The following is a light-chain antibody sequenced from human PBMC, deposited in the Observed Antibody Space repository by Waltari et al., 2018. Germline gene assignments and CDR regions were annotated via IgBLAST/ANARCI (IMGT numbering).Light chain of an antibody. CDR3: QAWDSNTVV. CDR2: QHN. J-gene: IGLJ2*01. CDR1: KLGGKQ. V-gene: IGLV3-1*01. Sequence: SYELTQPPSVSVSPGQTASITCSGDKLGGKQGSWYQFRAGQSPILVISQHNQRPSGIPERFSGSYSGNTATLTISGTQTMDEADYYCQAWDSNTVVFGGGTKLSVL.